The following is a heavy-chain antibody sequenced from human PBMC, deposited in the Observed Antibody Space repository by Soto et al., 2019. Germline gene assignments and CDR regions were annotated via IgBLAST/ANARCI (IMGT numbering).Heavy chain of an antibody. CDR2: LYYSDNT. CDR3: ARGGGVAARTFDY. J-gene: IGHJ4*02. D-gene: IGHD3-16*01. CDR1: GGSISPFY. Sequence: PSETLSLTCTVSGGSISPFYWSWVRQPPGKGLEWIGYLYYSDNTNYNPSLKSRVTISVDASKNQVSLRLTSVTAADTAVYYCARGGGVAARTFDYWGEGTVVTFYS. V-gene: IGHV4-59*01.